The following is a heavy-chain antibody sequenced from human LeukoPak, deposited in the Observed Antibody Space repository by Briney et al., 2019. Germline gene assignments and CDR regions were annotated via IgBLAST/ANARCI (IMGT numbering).Heavy chain of an antibody. J-gene: IGHJ5*02. Sequence: GESLKISCKGSGYSFTSYWISWVRQMPGKGLEWMGRIDPSDSYTNYSPSFQGHVTISADKSISTAYLQWSSLKASDTAMYYCARHVRYYYGSGSYCSPWGQGTLVTVSS. D-gene: IGHD3-10*01. CDR2: IDPSDSYT. CDR3: ARHVRYYYGSGSYCSP. V-gene: IGHV5-10-1*01. CDR1: GYSFTSYW.